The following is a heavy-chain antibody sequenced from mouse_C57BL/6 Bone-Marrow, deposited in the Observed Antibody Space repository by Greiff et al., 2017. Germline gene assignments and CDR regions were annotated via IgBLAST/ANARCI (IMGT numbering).Heavy chain of an antibody. V-gene: IGHV5-9-1*02. D-gene: IGHD1-1*01. CDR1: GFTFSSYA. CDR3: TRDPAVVGMDY. CDR2: ISSGGDYI. Sequence: EVHLVESGEGLVKPGGSLKLSCAASGFTFSSYAMSWVRQTPEKRLEWVAYISSGGDYISYADTVKGRFTISRDNARNTLYLQMSSLKSEDTAMYYCTRDPAVVGMDYWGQGTSVTVSS. J-gene: IGHJ4*01.